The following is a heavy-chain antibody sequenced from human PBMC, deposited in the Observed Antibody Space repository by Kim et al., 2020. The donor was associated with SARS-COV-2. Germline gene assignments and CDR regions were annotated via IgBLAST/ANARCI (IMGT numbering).Heavy chain of an antibody. V-gene: IGHV1-3*01. J-gene: IGHJ4*02. D-gene: IGHD6-13*01. Sequence: FQGRVTLTRDTSASTAYMELSSLRSEDTAVYYCARGRARAVVAAAGTFDYWGQGTLVTVSS. CDR3: ARGRARAVVAAAGTFDY.